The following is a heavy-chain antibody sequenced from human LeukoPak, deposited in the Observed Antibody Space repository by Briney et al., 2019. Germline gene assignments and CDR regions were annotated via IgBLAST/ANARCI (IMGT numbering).Heavy chain of an antibody. J-gene: IGHJ4*02. CDR2: ISGSGGST. Sequence: GGSLRLSCAASGFTFSSYAMSWVRQAPGKGLEWVSAISGSGGSTYYADSVKGRFTISRDNSKNTLYLQMNSLRAEDTAVYHCAKSTMIIGLGDFDYWGQGTLVTVSS. V-gene: IGHV3-23*01. CDR3: AKSTMIIGLGDFDY. D-gene: IGHD3-22*01. CDR1: GFTFSSYA.